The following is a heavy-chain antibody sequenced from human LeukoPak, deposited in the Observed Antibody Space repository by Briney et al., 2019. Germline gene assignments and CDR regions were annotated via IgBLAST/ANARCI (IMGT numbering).Heavy chain of an antibody. J-gene: IGHJ5*02. CDR3: AKDIAGYSSGLDP. Sequence: GGSLRLSCAASGFTFDDYAMHWVRQAPGQGLEWVSLISGDGGSTYYADSVKGRFTISRDNSKNSLYLQMNSLRTEGTALYYCAKDIAGYSSGLDPWGQGTLVTVSS. CDR1: GFTFDDYA. D-gene: IGHD6-19*01. CDR2: ISGDGGST. V-gene: IGHV3-43*02.